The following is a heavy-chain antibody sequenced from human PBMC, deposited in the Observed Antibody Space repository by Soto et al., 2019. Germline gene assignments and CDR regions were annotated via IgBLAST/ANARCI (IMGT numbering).Heavy chain of an antibody. J-gene: IGHJ3*02. D-gene: IGHD3-22*01. CDR1: GFTFSSYA. Sequence: EVQLLESGGGLVQPGGSLRLSCAASGFTFSSYAMSWVRQAPGKGLEWVSAISGSGGSTYYADSVKGRFTISRDNSKNTLYLQMNSLRAEDTAIYYCEKDQTYYYDSSGYDAFDIWGQGTMVTVSS. CDR2: ISGSGGST. CDR3: EKDQTYYYDSSGYDAFDI. V-gene: IGHV3-23*01.